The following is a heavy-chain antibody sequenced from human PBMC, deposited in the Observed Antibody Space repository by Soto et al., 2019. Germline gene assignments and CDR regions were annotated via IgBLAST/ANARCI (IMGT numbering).Heavy chain of an antibody. J-gene: IGHJ4*02. Sequence: QVQLQESGPGLVKPSQTLSLTCTVSGGSISSGDYYWSWIRQPPGKGLEWIGYIYYSGSTYYNPSLKSRVTISVDTSKNQFSLKLSSVTAADTAVYYCARSDPAHYDIPGWTFDYWGQGTLVTVSS. CDR2: IYYSGST. D-gene: IGHD3-9*01. CDR1: GGSISSGDYY. V-gene: IGHV4-30-4*01. CDR3: ARSDPAHYDIPGWTFDY.